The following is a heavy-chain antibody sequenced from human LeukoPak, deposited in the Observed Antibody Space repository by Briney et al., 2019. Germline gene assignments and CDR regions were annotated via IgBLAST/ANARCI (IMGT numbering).Heavy chain of an antibody. CDR1: GYTFTSYG. J-gene: IGHJ4*02. D-gene: IGHD3-9*01. CDR3: ARGASYVILTGYSYFDY. CDR2: ISTHNSNT. V-gene: IGHV1-18*01. Sequence: ASVKVSCKASGYTFTSYGISWVRQAPGQGLEWMGWISTHNSNTNYAQKFQGRVTMTTDTSTSTDYMELRSLRSDDTAVYYCARGASYVILTGYSYFDYWGQGTLVTVSS.